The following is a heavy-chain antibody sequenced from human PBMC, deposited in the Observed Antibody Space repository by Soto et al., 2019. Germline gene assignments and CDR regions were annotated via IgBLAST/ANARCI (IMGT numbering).Heavy chain of an antibody. CDR2: INPSGGST. Sequence: GASVKVSCKASEYTFTSYYMHWVRQAPGQGLEWMGIINPSGGSTSYAQKFQGRVTMTRDTSTSTVYMELSSLRSEDTAVYYCARDINEDIVVVPAAMYYYGMDVWGQGTTVTVSS. CDR3: ARDINEDIVVVPAAMYYYGMDV. J-gene: IGHJ6*02. D-gene: IGHD2-2*01. CDR1: EYTFTSYY. V-gene: IGHV1-46*01.